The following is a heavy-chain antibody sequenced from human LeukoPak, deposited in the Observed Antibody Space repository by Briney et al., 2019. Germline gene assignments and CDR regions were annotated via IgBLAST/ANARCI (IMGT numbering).Heavy chain of an antibody. Sequence: KTGGSLRLSCTVSGFSFSGYSMNWVRQAPGKGLEWVSSISSSSSYIYYADSVKGRFTISRDNAKNSLYLQMNRLRAEDTAVYYCAKDKGAIQLWLHRIGLFDYWGQGTLVTVSS. CDR3: AKDKGAIQLWLHRIGLFDY. J-gene: IGHJ4*02. V-gene: IGHV3-21*04. CDR1: GFSFSGYS. CDR2: ISSSSSYI. D-gene: IGHD5-18*01.